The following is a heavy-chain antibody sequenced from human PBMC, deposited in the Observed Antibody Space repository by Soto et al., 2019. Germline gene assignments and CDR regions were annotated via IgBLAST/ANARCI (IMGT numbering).Heavy chain of an antibody. J-gene: IGHJ4*02. Sequence: EVQLVESGGGLVKPGGSLRLSCAASGLTFSNAWMDWVRQAPGKGLEWVGRIKSKTYGGTTDYAAPVKGRFTIPRDDPENTLYLQTNSLKTEHTAVYYCTTSPEYRSSTSCYVVYWGQGTLVTVSS. D-gene: IGHD2-2*01. CDR1: GLTFSNAW. CDR2: IKSKTYGGTT. V-gene: IGHV3-15*07. CDR3: TTSPEYRSSTSCYVVY.